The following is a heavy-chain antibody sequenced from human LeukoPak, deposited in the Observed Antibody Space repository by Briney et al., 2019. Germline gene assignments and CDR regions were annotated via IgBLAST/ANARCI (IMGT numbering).Heavy chain of an antibody. Sequence: SQTLSLTCAISGDSVFSNSAAWHWIRQSPSRGLEWLGRTYYRSKWYNDYAVSVKGRITINPDTSKNQFSLQLNSVTPEDTAVYYCARALPSFYSSGWNWIFDYWGQGTLVTVSS. CDR3: ARALPSFYSSGWNWIFDY. J-gene: IGHJ4*02. V-gene: IGHV6-1*01. CDR1: GDSVFSNSAA. D-gene: IGHD6-19*01. CDR2: TYYRSKWYN.